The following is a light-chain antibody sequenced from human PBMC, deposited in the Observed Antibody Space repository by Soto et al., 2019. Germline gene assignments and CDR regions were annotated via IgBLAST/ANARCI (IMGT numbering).Light chain of an antibody. CDR1: QSVGTW. Sequence: IQMTHSPSTLSASVGGRVTITCRASQSVGTWLAWYQQKPGKAPKLLIYKASTLKSGVPSRFSGSGSGTEFTLTISSLQPDDFATYYCQYYNSYSEEFGQGTKVDI. CDR2: KAS. J-gene: IGKJ1*01. V-gene: IGKV1-5*03. CDR3: QYYNSYSEE.